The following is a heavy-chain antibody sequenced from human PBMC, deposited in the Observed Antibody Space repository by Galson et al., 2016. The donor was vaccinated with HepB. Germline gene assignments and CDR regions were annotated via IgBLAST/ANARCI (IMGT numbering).Heavy chain of an antibody. D-gene: IGHD2/OR15-2a*01. V-gene: IGHV5-51*01. J-gene: IGHJ4*02. CDR1: GYTFAISW. Sequence: QSGAEVKKPGESLKISRQGSGYTFAISWITWVRQLPGRGLEWMGIIYPGDSHTIYSPSSQGQVTISVDKSISTAYLHWSSLEASDTAMYYCARLQGSVVLASTDRYFDYWGQGTLVTVSS. CDR3: ARLQGSVVLASTDRYFDY. CDR2: IYPGDSHT.